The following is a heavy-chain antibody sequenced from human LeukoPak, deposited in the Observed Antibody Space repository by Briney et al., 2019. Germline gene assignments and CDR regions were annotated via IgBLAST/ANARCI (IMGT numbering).Heavy chain of an antibody. Sequence: SETLSLTCTVSGGSVSSYYWSWIQQPPGKGLEWIGYIYYSGSTNYNPSLKSRVTISVDTSKNQFSLKLSSVTAADTAVYYCARGESGLAVASRHWGQGTLVTVSS. J-gene: IGHJ4*02. CDR3: ARGESGLAVASRH. CDR2: IYYSGST. V-gene: IGHV4-59*02. CDR1: GGSVSSYY. D-gene: IGHD1-26*01.